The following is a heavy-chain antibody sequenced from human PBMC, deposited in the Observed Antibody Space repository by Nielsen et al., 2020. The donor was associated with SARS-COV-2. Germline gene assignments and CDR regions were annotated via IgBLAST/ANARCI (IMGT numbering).Heavy chain of an antibody. J-gene: IGHJ6*02. D-gene: IGHD3-3*01. CDR2: INPNSGGT. Sequence: WVRQAPGQGLEWMGRINPNSGGTNYAQKFQGRVTMTRDTSISTAYMELSRLRSDDTAVYYCARDKGRYDFWSGYYMDVWGQGTTVTVSS. CDR3: ARDKGRYDFWSGYYMDV. V-gene: IGHV1-2*06.